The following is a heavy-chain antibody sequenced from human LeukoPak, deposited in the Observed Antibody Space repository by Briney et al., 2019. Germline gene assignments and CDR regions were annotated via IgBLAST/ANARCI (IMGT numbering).Heavy chain of an antibody. V-gene: IGHV3-23*01. CDR2: ITSGGGTT. D-gene: IGHD6-19*01. CDR3: AKGGVPGTHYFDY. Sequence: GGSLRLSCAASGFTFSSHAMSWVRQAPGKGLEWVSMITSGGGTTYYADSVKGRLIISRDIAKNTVFLQMNSLRAEDTAVYYCAKGGVPGTHYFDYWGQGTLVTVSS. CDR1: GFTFSSHA. J-gene: IGHJ4*02.